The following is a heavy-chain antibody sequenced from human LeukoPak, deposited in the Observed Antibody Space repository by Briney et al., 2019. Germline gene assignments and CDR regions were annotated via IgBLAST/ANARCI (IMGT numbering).Heavy chain of an antibody. D-gene: IGHD6-6*01. V-gene: IGHV3-21*01. J-gene: IGHJ4*02. Sequence: GGSLRLSCAASGFTFSSYSMNWVRQAPGKGLEWVSSISSSSSYIYYADSVKGRFTISRDNAKNSLYLQMSSLRAEDTAVYYCARGQRGSSSSGFYYFDYWGQGTLVTVSS. CDR2: ISSSSSYI. CDR1: GFTFSSYS. CDR3: ARGQRGSSSSGFYYFDY.